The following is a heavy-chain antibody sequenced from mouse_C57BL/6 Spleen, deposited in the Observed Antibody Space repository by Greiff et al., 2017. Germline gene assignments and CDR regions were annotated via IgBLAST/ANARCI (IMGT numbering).Heavy chain of an antibody. D-gene: IGHD4-1*01. J-gene: IGHJ2*01. Sequence: EVKLVESGGDLVKPGGSLKLSCAASGFTFSSYGMSWVRQTPDKRLEWVATISSGGSYTYYPDSVKGRFTISRDNAKNTLYLQMSSLKSEDTAMYYCARHEANWNLFDYWGQGTTLTVSS. CDR2: ISSGGSYT. CDR3: ARHEANWNLFDY. CDR1: GFTFSSYG. V-gene: IGHV5-6*01.